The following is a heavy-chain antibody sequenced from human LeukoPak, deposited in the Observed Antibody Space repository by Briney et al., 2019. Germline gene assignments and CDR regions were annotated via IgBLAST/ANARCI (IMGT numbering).Heavy chain of an antibody. D-gene: IGHD2-15*01. CDR1: GFSFSSYA. V-gene: IGHV3-23*01. CDR2: VTGGGGDT. Sequence: GGSLRLSCAASGFSFSSYAMSWVRQAPGKRLEGVSVVTGGGGDTYYADSVKGRFTISRDNSKNMLYLQMNSLRAEDAAVYYCAKAPLRSCSGAICYPFDYWGQGTLVTVSS. J-gene: IGHJ4*02. CDR3: AKAPLRSCSGAICYPFDY.